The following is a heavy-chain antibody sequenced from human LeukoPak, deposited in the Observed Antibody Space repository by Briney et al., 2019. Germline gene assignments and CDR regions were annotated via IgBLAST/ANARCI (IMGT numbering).Heavy chain of an antibody. J-gene: IGHJ4*02. CDR3: ARVDDFWSGYLDY. CDR1: GYTFTGYY. D-gene: IGHD3-3*01. Sequence: VASVKVSCKASGYTFTGYYMHWVRQAPGQGLEWMGWINPNSRGTNYAQKFQGRVTMTRDTSISTAYMELSRLRSDDTAVYYCARVDDFWSGYLDYWGQGTLVTVSS. V-gene: IGHV1-2*02. CDR2: INPNSRGT.